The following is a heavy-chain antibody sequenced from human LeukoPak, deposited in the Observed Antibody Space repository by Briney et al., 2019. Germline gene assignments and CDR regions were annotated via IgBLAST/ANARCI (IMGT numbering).Heavy chain of an antibody. CDR1: GGSFSGYY. CDR3: ARRESSGIVVVAGGFDN. J-gene: IGHJ4*02. CDR2: VYYGGST. Sequence: SETLSLTCAVYGGSFSGYYWSWIRQPPGKGLEWIGSVYYGGSTYYNPSLKSRVTISVDTSKNQFSLKLSSVTAADTAVYYCARRESSGIVVVAGGFDNWGQGTLVTVSS. V-gene: IGHV4-34*01. D-gene: IGHD6-19*01.